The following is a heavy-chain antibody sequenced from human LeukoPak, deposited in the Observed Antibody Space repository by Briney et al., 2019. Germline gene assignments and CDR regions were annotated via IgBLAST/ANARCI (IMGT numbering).Heavy chain of an antibody. J-gene: IGHJ5*02. V-gene: IGHV3-21*01. Sequence: GGSLRLSCAASGFTFSSYSMNWVRQAPGKGLEWVSSISSSSSYIYYADSVKGRFTISRDNAKNSLYLQMNSLRAEDTAVYYCARAGEPWSAEETWGQGTLVTVSS. D-gene: IGHD5-18*01. CDR2: ISSSSSYI. CDR3: ARAGEPWSAEET. CDR1: GFTFSSYS.